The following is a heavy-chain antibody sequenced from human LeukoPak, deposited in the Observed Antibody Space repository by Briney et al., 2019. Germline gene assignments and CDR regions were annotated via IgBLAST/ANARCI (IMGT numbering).Heavy chain of an antibody. CDR2: INPSGGST. Sequence: ASVTVSFTASGYTFTSYYMHWVRQAPGQGLEWMGIINPSGGSTSYAQKFQGRVTMTRDTSTSTVYMELSSLRSEDTAVYYCARGGGPLFDYWGQGTLVTVSS. V-gene: IGHV1-46*01. D-gene: IGHD2-21*01. CDR1: GYTFTSYY. CDR3: ARGGGPLFDY. J-gene: IGHJ4*02.